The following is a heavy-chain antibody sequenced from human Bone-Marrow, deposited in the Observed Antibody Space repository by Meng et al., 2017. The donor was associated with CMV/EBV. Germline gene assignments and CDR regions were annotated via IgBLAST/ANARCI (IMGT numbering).Heavy chain of an antibody. D-gene: IGHD3-3*01. J-gene: IGHJ4*02. CDR1: GFTFSGYA. V-gene: IGHV3-23*01. Sequence: GGSLRLSCAASGFTFSGYAMSWVRQAPGKGLEWVSTISGGGVSTYYADSVKGRFTISRDNSKNTLSLQMNSLRAEDTAVYYCAKDSHDFWSGYPYFDHWGQGTLVTVSS. CDR2: ISGGGVST. CDR3: AKDSHDFWSGYPYFDH.